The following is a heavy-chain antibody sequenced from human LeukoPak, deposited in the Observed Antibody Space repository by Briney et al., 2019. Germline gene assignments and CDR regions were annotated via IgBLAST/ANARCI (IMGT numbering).Heavy chain of an antibody. CDR3: ARDNSVRDEAWWFNP. CDR1: GYTFTSNY. CDR2: ITPSGGST. J-gene: IGHJ5*02. D-gene: IGHD5-24*01. V-gene: IGHV1-46*01. Sequence: GASVKVSRKASGYTFTSNYMHWGRDPPGQGLERRGIITPSGGSTSYAQKFQGRVSMTTDMSTSTDYLELSRPRYEDTAVYYCARDNSVRDEAWWFNPWGQGSLVTVSS.